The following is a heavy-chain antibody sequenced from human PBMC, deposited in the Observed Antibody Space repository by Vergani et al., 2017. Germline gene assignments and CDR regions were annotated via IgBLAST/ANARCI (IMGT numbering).Heavy chain of an antibody. CDR2: INPSGGST. Sequence: QVQLVQSGAEVKKPGASVKVSCKASGYTFTSYYMHWVRQAPGQGLEWMGIINPSGGSTSYAQKFQGRVTMTRDTSTSTVYMELSSLRSEDTAVDYCARVSRLYSSGWTGYFDYWGQGTLVTVSS. V-gene: IGHV1-46*01. J-gene: IGHJ4*02. CDR3: ARVSRLYSSGWTGYFDY. CDR1: GYTFTSYY. D-gene: IGHD6-19*01.